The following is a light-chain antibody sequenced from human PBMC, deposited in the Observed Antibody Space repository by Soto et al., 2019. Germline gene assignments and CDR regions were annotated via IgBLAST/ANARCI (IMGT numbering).Light chain of an antibody. CDR3: QQYGSSLTWT. J-gene: IGKJ1*01. Sequence: EIVLTQSPGTLSLSQGERATLSCRASQSVSSSYLAWYQQKPGQAPRLLIYDASNRATGIPARFSGSGSGTDFTLTISSLEPEDFAVYYCQQYGSSLTWTFGQGTKVDI. V-gene: IGKV3-20*01. CDR2: DAS. CDR1: QSVSSSY.